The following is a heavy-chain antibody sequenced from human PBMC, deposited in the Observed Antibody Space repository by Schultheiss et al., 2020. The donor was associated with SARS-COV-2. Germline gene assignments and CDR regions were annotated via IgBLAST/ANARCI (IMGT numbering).Heavy chain of an antibody. V-gene: IGHV4-59*08. CDR3: ARLGTYYYDSSGYNPIDY. J-gene: IGHJ4*02. Sequence: SETLSLTCSVSGGSISGYFWSWIRQPPGKGLEWIGYIYYSGSTNYNPSLKSRISISVDTTKNHFSLKLSSVTAADTAVYYCARLGTYYYDSSGYNPIDYWGQGTLVTVSS. CDR1: GGSISGYF. D-gene: IGHD3-22*01. CDR2: IYYSGST.